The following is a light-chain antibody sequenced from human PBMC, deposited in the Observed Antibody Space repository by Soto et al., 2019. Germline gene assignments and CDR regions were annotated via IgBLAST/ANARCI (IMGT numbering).Light chain of an antibody. CDR3: QQSYSTPGT. J-gene: IGKJ2*02. V-gene: IGKV1-39*01. Sequence: DIPMTQSPSSLSASVGVRVTITCRASQSISSYLNWYQQKPGKAPKLLIYAASSLQSGVPSRFSGSGSGTDFTLTISSLQPEDFATYYCQQSYSTPGTFGQGTKLEIK. CDR2: AAS. CDR1: QSISSY.